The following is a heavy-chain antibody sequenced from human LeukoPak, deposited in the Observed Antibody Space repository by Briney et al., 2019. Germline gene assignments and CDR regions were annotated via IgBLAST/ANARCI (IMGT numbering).Heavy chain of an antibody. Sequence: PSETLSLSCTVSGESFSGYYWSWIRQPPGKGLEWIGEINHSGSTNYNPSLKSRVIISLDTSKNLFSLKLTSMTAADTAVYYCASTERCSTTCPLDYWGQGTLVTVSS. J-gene: IGHJ4*02. CDR3: ASTERCSTTCPLDY. CDR2: INHSGST. V-gene: IGHV4-34*01. D-gene: IGHD2-2*01. CDR1: GESFSGYY.